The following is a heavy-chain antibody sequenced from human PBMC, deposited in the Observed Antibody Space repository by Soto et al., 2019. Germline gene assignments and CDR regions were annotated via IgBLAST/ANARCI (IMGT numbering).Heavy chain of an antibody. CDR3: AKTPYEWDLTTGYHFDY. Sequence: EVQLVESGGGLIQPGRSLRLSCAASGFTFADYAMHWVRQASGKGLELFSGISWNSGTIGYADSVKGRFTISRDNAKNSLYLQMNSLRAEDTALYYCAKTPYEWDLTTGYHFDYWGQGTLVTVSS. D-gene: IGHD1-26*01. J-gene: IGHJ4*02. CDR2: ISWNSGTI. V-gene: IGHV3-9*01. CDR1: GFTFADYA.